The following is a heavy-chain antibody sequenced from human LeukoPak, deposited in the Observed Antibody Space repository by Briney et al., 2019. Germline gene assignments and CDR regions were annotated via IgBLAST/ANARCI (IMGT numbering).Heavy chain of an antibody. CDR3: AKDLAYCGGDCYSNWFDP. CDR1: GFTFSSYG. Sequence: GGSLRLSCAASGFTFSSYGMHWVRQAPGKGLEWVAVISYDGSNKYYADSVKGQFTISRDNSKNTLYLQMNSPRAEDTAVYYCAKDLAYCGGDCYSNWFDPWGQGTLVTVSS. V-gene: IGHV3-30*18. CDR2: ISYDGSNK. J-gene: IGHJ5*02. D-gene: IGHD2-21*02.